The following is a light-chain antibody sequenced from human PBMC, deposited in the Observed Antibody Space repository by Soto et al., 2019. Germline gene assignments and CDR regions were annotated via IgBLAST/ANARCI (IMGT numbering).Light chain of an antibody. CDR2: EIS. CDR1: SSDVGGYNY. J-gene: IGLJ2*01. Sequence: QSALTQPASVSGSPGQSITISCTGTSSDVGGYNYVSWYRQHPGKAPQLMIHEISNRPSGVSNRFSGSKSGNTASLTISGLQAEDEADYYCSSYTSSSTPVVFGGGTKLTVL. CDR3: SSYTSSSTPVV. V-gene: IGLV2-14*01.